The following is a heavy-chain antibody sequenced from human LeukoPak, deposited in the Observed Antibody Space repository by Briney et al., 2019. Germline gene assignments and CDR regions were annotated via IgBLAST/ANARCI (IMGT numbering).Heavy chain of an antibody. J-gene: IGHJ5*02. CDR3: ARVGARLPGYHWFDP. CDR1: GFTFSSYS. V-gene: IGHV3-48*02. Sequence: GGTLRLSCAASGFTFSSYSMNWVRQAPGKGLEWVSYISSSSSTIYYADSVKGRFTISRDNAKNSLYLQMNSLRDEDTAVYYCARVGARLPGYHWFDPWGQGTLVTVSS. D-gene: IGHD3-10*01. CDR2: ISSSSSTI.